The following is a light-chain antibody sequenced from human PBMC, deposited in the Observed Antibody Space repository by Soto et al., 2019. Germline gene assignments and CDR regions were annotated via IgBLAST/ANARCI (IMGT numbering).Light chain of an antibody. CDR3: QQYNNWPRT. CDR2: GAS. V-gene: IGKV3-15*01. CDR1: QSVSSN. Sequence: EVVMTQSPATLSVSPGERATLSCRASQSVSSNLAWYQQKPGQAPRLLMYGASTRAKGIPARFSGGGSGTEFTLTISSLQSEDCAVYYCQQYNNWPRTFGQGNKVDIK. J-gene: IGKJ1*01.